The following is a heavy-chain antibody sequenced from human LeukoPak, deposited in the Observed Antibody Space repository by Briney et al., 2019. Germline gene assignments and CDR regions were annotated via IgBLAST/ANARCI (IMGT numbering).Heavy chain of an antibody. V-gene: IGHV3-74*03. Sequence: GGSLRLSCVAAEFTFSSYWMHWVRQAPGKGRVWGSRIDSGGSRTKYADSVKGRFTIYRDNAENTLYLQLNSLRADDTALYYCVRDRTAAAGEFDYWGQGTLVTVSS. CDR3: VRDRTAAAGEFDY. D-gene: IGHD6-13*01. CDR1: EFTFSSYW. CDR2: IDSGGSRT. J-gene: IGHJ4*02.